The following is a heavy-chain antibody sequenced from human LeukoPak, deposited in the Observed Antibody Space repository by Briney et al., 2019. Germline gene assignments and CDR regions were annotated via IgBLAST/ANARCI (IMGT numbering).Heavy chain of an antibody. Sequence: PGGSLRLSCTASGFTFSSYGMNWVRQAPGKGLEWVSYISSSTSTIYYADSVKGRFTISRDNAKNSLYRQMNSLRAEDTAVYYCARGVVVLAATPPWFDPWGQGTLVTVFS. CDR3: ARGVVVLAATPPWFDP. CDR1: GFTFSSYG. D-gene: IGHD2-15*01. J-gene: IGHJ5*02. CDR2: ISSSTSTI. V-gene: IGHV3-48*01.